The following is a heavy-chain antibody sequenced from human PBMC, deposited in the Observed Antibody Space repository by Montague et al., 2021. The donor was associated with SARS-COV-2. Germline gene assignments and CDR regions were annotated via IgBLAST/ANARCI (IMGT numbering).Heavy chain of an antibody. J-gene: IGHJ3*02. CDR3: ARVRGNTIFGVVIISAFDI. V-gene: IGHV4-34*01. Sequence: SETLSLTCAAHGTSFSGYYWNWIRQPPGKGLEWIGEINHGGSTKXSPSLKSRLTISADTSKNQFSLKLSSVTAADTAVYYCARVRGNTIFGVVIISAFDIWGQGTMVTVSS. CDR1: GTSFSGYY. CDR2: INHGGST. D-gene: IGHD3-3*01.